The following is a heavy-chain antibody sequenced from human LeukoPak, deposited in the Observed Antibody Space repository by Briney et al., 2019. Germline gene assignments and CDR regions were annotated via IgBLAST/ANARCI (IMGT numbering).Heavy chain of an antibody. CDR1: GYTFTNYG. V-gene: IGHV1-69*05. Sequence: SVKVSCKASGYTFTNYGVSWVRQAPGQGLEWMGGIIPIFGTANYAQKFQGRVTITTDESTSTAYMELSSLRSEDTAVYYCARDPSIAATPGDAFDIWGQGTMVTVSS. J-gene: IGHJ3*02. CDR3: ARDPSIAATPGDAFDI. CDR2: IIPIFGTA. D-gene: IGHD6-6*01.